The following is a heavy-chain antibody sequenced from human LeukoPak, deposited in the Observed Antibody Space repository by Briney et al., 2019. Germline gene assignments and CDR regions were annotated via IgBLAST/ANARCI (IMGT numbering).Heavy chain of an antibody. D-gene: IGHD1-26*01. Sequence: PAGSMRLSCAASEFTFSNDQMHEGRQTPWKGLVWISRVNTDGSSTSYVDSVKGRFTISTDNAKNTLYLQMNSLRADDTAVYYCERSTVGAPSDFDYWGQGTLVTVSS. CDR2: VNTDGSST. J-gene: IGHJ4*02. CDR1: EFTFSNDQ. CDR3: ERSTVGAPSDFDY. V-gene: IGHV3-74*01.